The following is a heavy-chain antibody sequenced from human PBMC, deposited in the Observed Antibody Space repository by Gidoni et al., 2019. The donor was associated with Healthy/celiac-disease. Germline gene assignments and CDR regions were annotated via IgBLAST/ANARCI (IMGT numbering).Heavy chain of an antibody. J-gene: IGHJ3*02. CDR1: AFTFCHSW. Sequence: DVHLVESGGGLVKPGGSLRPPCAPSAFTFCHSWMTWGRQDPGKGLVWVGRIKRKTDGGTTDYAAPVKGRFTISRDESKNTLYLQMNSLKTEDTAVYYCTTPHPYYYDSSGSDGAFDIWGQGTMVTVSS. D-gene: IGHD3-22*01. CDR2: IKRKTDGGTT. CDR3: TTPHPYYYDSSGSDGAFDI. V-gene: IGHV3-15*01.